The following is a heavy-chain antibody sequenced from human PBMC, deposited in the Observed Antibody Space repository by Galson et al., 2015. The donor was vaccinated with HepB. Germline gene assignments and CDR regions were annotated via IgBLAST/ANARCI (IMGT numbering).Heavy chain of an antibody. V-gene: IGHV1-69*13. CDR1: GGTFSSYA. Sequence: SVKVSCKASGGTFSSYAISWVRQAPGQGLEWMGGIIPIFGTANYAQKFQGRVTITADESTSTAYMELSSLRSEDTAVYYCARRDMVRGVIGAGSPGYYSMDVWGQGTTVTVSS. CDR3: ARRDMVRGVIGAGSPGYYSMDV. CDR2: IIPIFGTA. D-gene: IGHD3-10*01. J-gene: IGHJ6*02.